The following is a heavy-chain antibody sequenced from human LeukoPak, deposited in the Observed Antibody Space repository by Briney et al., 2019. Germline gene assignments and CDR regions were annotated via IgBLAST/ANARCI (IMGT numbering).Heavy chain of an antibody. Sequence: SGRSLRLSCVASEFTFSNYDMHWVRQAPGKGLEWLAGISYDGNNKYYADSVKGRFTISRDNSKNTLYLQMNSLRAEDTALYYCAKDQDLGYCSGGSCYGGMIRDYYYGMDVWGQGTTVTVSS. CDR3: AKDQDLGYCSGGSCYGGMIRDYYYGMDV. J-gene: IGHJ6*02. CDR1: EFTFSNYD. CDR2: ISYDGNNK. V-gene: IGHV3-30*18. D-gene: IGHD2-15*01.